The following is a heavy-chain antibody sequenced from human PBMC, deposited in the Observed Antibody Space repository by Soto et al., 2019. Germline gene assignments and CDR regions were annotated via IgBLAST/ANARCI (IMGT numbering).Heavy chain of an antibody. CDR1: GFTLASDG. CDR2: IRYDGGKK. CDR3: GTWGPDRGIDY. D-gene: IGHD3-16*01. Sequence: GGSLRLSCAASGFTLASDGIHWIRQAPGKGLEWVAFIRYDGGKKDYGDSVTGRFTTSRDNTKNTFYLQMSSLRAEDTAVYYCGTWGPDRGIDYWGQGTQVTVSS. V-gene: IGHV3-30*02. J-gene: IGHJ4*02.